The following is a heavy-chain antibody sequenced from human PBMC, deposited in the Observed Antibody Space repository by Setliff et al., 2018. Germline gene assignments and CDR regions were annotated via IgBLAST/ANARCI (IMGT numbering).Heavy chain of an antibody. Sequence: ASVKVSCKASGYTFTSYGFSWVRQAPGQGLEWMGWINTYTGNPTYAQGFTGRFVFSLDISVSTAFLQISSLKAEDTAVYFCARAIIPADIWFDPWGQGTLVTVSS. CDR2: INTYTGNP. J-gene: IGHJ5*02. CDR1: GYTFTSYG. V-gene: IGHV7-4-1*02. CDR3: ARAIIPADIWFDP. D-gene: IGHD2-2*01.